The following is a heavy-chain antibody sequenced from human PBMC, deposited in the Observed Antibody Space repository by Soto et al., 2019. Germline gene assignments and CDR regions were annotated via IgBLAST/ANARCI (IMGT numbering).Heavy chain of an antibody. D-gene: IGHD3-10*02. J-gene: IGHJ4*02. CDR3: ARHDNLNDHADYFQFDY. CDR1: GYSFNTYW. Sequence: GESLKISCKGSGYSFNTYWIGWVRQMPGKGLEWMGIIYPEDSDTRYGPSFQGQVTISADKSTNTAYLQWSSLKASDTAMYYCARHDNLNDHADYFQFDYWGQGTPVTVSA. V-gene: IGHV5-51*01. CDR2: IYPEDSDT.